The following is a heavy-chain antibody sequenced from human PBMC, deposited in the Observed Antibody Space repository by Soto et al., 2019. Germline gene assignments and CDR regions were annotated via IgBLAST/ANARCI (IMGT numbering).Heavy chain of an antibody. V-gene: IGHV1-2*04. Sequence: QVQLVQSGAEVRKPGASVTVSCRSSGESFNDYYIHWVRQAPGQGFEWMGWINPNGGVTKYAQKFQGWVSMTRDTSIRTVYKQLSRLRSDDTAVYYCARGSRGATATLDYYYVSMDGWCTWTRVTVSS. CDR2: INPNGGVT. CDR3: ARGSRGATATLDYYYVSMDG. CDR1: GESFNDYY. J-gene: IGHJ6*03. D-gene: IGHD5-12*01.